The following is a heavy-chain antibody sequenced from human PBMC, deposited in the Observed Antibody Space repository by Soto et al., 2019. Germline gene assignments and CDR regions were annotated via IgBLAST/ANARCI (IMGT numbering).Heavy chain of an antibody. V-gene: IGHV3-23*01. J-gene: IGHJ2*01. CDR1: GFTFGAFA. CDR2: LSGGGST. Sequence: LRLSCAALGFTFGAFAMAWFRQRPGNGLEWVSSLSGGGSTYYNNSVRGRFTISRDNSNSTLFLQINNLRAEDTAVYFCAKNHRATTVVTRYWYFDLWGRGTLVTVSS. D-gene: IGHD4-17*01. CDR3: AKNHRATTVVTRYWYFDL.